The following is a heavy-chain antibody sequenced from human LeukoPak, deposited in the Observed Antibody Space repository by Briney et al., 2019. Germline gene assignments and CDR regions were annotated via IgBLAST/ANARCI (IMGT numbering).Heavy chain of an antibody. Sequence: SETLSLTCTVSGDSISSYHWSWIRQPPGKGLEWIGYIYYSGSTIHNPSLKSRVTMSLDTSKNQFSLKLNSVTAADTAVYYCASGRYSFYYFDYWGQGTLVTVSS. D-gene: IGHD1-26*01. CDR2: IYYSGST. CDR3: ASGRYSFYYFDY. V-gene: IGHV4-59*01. CDR1: GDSISSYH. J-gene: IGHJ4*02.